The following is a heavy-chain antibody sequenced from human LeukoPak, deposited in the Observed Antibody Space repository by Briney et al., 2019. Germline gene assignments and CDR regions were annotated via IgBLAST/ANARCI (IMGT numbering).Heavy chain of an antibody. J-gene: IGHJ5*02. CDR3: ARPYCGGDCQNWFDP. D-gene: IGHD2-21*02. CDR1: GGSISSSSYH. CDR2: INHSGST. V-gene: IGHV4-39*07. Sequence: EPSETLSLTCTVSGGSISSSSYHWGWIRQPPGKGLEWIGEINHSGSTNYNPSLKSRVTISVDTSKNQFSLKLSSVTAADTAVYYCARPYCGGDCQNWFDPWGQGTLVTVSS.